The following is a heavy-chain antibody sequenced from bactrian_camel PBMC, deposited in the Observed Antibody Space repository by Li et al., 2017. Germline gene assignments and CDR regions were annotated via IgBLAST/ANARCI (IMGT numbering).Heavy chain of an antibody. CDR2: IDGSGTNT. V-gene: IGHV3-2*01. Sequence: HVQLVESGGGLVQPGGSLRLACAASGFGVSTYDMTWVRQAPGKGLEWVSGIDGSGTNTHYSDSVKGRFTISRDNAKNAVYLQITSLKSEDAALYYCTRTLRVIAGYFAYWGQGTQVTVS. J-gene: IGHJ4*01. CDR3: TRTLRVIAGYFAY. D-gene: IGHD6*01. CDR1: GFGVSTYD.